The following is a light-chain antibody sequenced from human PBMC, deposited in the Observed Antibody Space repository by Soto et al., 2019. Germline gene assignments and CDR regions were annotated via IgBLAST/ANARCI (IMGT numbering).Light chain of an antibody. Sequence: NFMLTQPHSVSESPGKTVTISCTGSSGSIASNYVQWYQQRPGSAPTTVIYEDNQRPSGVPDRFSGSIDSSSNSAYLTISGLKTEDEADYYCQSYDSSNVVFGGGTKVTVL. J-gene: IGLJ2*01. CDR1: SGSIASNY. V-gene: IGLV6-57*02. CDR3: QSYDSSNVV. CDR2: EDN.